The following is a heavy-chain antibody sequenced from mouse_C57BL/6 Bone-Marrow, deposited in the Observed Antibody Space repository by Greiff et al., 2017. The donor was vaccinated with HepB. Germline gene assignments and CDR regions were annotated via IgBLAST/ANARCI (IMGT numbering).Heavy chain of an antibody. D-gene: IGHD2-2*01. CDR1: GFTFSSYA. CDR3: ARDQRGYDGFAY. V-gene: IGHV5-4*01. CDR2: ISDGGSYT. Sequence: DVQLVESGGGLVKPGGSLKLSCAASGFTFSSYAMSWVRQTPEKRLEWVATISDGGSYTYYPDNVKGRFTISRDNAKNNLYLQMSHLKSEDTAMYYCARDQRGYDGFAYWGQGTLVTVSA. J-gene: IGHJ3*01.